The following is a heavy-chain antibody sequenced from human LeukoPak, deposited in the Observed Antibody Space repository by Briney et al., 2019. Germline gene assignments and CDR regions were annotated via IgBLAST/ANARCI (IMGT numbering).Heavy chain of an antibody. CDR1: GYTFTGYY. CDR3: ARVRTYYDILTGYYNDAFDI. CDR2: INPNSGGT. D-gene: IGHD3-9*01. V-gene: IGHV1-2*02. Sequence: ASVKVSCKASGYTFTGYYMHWVRQAPGQGLEWMGWINPNSGGTNYAQKFQGRVTMTRDTSISTAYMDLSRLRSDDTAVYYCARVRTYYDILTGYYNDAFDIWGQGTMVTVSS. J-gene: IGHJ3*02.